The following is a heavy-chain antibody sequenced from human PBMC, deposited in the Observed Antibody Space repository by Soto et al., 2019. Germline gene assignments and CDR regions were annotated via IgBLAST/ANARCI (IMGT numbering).Heavy chain of an antibody. CDR1: GFTFSNYW. Sequence: PGGSLRLSCAASGFTFSNYWMHWVRQAPGKGLVWVSYISSSSSYTNYADSVKGRFTISRDNAKNSLYLQMNSLRAEDTAVYYCAKSTSQYSSGWYHDYWGQGT. CDR2: ISSSSSYT. J-gene: IGHJ4*02. D-gene: IGHD6-19*01. CDR3: AKSTSQYSSGWYHDY. V-gene: IGHV3-11*06.